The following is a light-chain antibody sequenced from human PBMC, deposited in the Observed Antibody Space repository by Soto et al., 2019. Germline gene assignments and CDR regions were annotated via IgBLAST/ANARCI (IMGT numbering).Light chain of an antibody. CDR2: EVS. CDR1: SSDVGGYDY. J-gene: IGLJ1*01. CDR3: SPYTTSSSYV. V-gene: IGLV2-14*01. Sequence: QSALTQPASVSGSPGQSITMSCTGTSSDVGGYDYVSWYQQHPGEVPKLIIFEVSSRPAWISNRFSASKSGNTASLTISGLQAEDEADYYCSPYTTSSSYVFGTGTKLTVL.